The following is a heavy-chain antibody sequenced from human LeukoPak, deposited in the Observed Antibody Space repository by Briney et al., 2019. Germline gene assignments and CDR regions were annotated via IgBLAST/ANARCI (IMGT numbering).Heavy chain of an antibody. Sequence: PGGSLRLSCAASGFTFSSYSMNWVRQAPGKGLEWVSYFGTSTTRTFYAASVKGRFTISRDNAKKSLYLQENSMRDEDTAMYYCAREGGSGSYLDYWGQGTLVTVSS. CDR2: FGTSTTRT. D-gene: IGHD1-26*01. J-gene: IGHJ4*02. CDR3: AREGGSGSYLDY. CDR1: GFTFSSYS. V-gene: IGHV3-48*02.